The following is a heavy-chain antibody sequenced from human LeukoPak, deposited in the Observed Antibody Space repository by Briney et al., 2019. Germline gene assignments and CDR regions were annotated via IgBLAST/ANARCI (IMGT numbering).Heavy chain of an antibody. CDR1: GFTFSSYS. CDR2: ISSSSRTI. Sequence: GGSLRLSCAASGFTFSSYSMNWVRQAPGKGLEWVSYISSSSRTIYYADSVKGRFTISRDNAKNSLYLQMNSPRAEDTAVYYCARDRTARDAFDIWGQGIMVTVSS. D-gene: IGHD5-18*01. J-gene: IGHJ3*02. V-gene: IGHV3-48*04. CDR3: ARDRTARDAFDI.